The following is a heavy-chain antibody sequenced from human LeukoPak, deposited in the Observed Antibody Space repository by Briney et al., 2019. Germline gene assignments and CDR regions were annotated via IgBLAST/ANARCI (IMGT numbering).Heavy chain of an antibody. J-gene: IGHJ4*02. V-gene: IGHV3-21*01. CDR2: ISSSISYI. Sequence: GGSLRLSCAASGFTFSSYSMNWVRQAPGKGLEWVSSISSSISYIYYADSVKGRFTISRDNAKNSLYLQMNSLRAEDTAVYYCARGSSSGWSRGDYWGQGTLVTVSS. CDR3: ARGSSSGWSRGDY. CDR1: GFTFSSYS. D-gene: IGHD6-19*01.